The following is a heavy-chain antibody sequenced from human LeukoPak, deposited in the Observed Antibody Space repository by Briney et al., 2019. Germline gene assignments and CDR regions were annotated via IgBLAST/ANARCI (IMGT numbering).Heavy chain of an antibody. D-gene: IGHD5-12*01. CDR2: IHPNSGAT. CDR1: GYTFTDYY. CDR3: ARDMGRYSGYDYDY. J-gene: IGHJ4*02. V-gene: IGHV1-2*02. Sequence: ASVKVSCKTSGYTFTDYYLHWVRQAPGQGLEWVGWIHPNSGATHYAQKFQGRLTMTRDTSISTVYMELTRLRSDDTVVYYCARDMGRYSGYDYDYWGQGTLVTASS.